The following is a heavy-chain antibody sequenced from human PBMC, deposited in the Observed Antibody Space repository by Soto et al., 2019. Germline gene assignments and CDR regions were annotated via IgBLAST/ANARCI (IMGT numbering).Heavy chain of an antibody. V-gene: IGHV3-11*01. CDR3: ARDRFGEWGYAMDV. CDR1: GLTFSDCY. D-gene: IGHD3-10*01. J-gene: IGHJ6*02. Sequence: QVQLVESGGGLVKPGGSLRLSCAASGLTFSDCYMNWIRQAPGKGLEWVSYISSSGSSINYAGSVKGRFTISRDNAKNSLYLQMNSLRAEDTAMYYCARDRFGEWGYAMDVWGQGTTVTVSS. CDR2: ISSSGSSI.